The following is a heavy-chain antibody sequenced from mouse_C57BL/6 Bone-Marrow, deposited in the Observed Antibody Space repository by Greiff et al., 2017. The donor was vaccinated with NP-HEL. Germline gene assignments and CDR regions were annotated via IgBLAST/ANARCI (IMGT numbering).Heavy chain of an antibody. J-gene: IGHJ3*01. V-gene: IGHV2-3*01. CDR3: AKPFAS. CDR2: IWGDGST. Sequence: VKLMESGPGLVAPSQSLSITCTVSGFSLPIYGVSWVRQPPGKGLEWLGVIWGDGSTNCNTPPISRLSISQDNSNSPVFLKLNRLQADDTATYYCAKPFASWGLGTLVTFSS. CDR1: GFSLPIYG.